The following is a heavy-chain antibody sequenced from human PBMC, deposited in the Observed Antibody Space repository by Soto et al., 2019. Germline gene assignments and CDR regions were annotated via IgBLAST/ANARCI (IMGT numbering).Heavy chain of an antibody. CDR1: GFTFSSYS. J-gene: IGHJ3*02. CDR2: ISSSSSYI. D-gene: IGHD3-9*01. Sequence: SGGSLRLSCAASGFTFSSYSMNWVRQAPGKGLEWVSSISSSSSYIYYADSVKGRFTISRDNAKNSLYLQMNSLRAEDTAVYYCARELHSDYDILTGYMHRWAAFDIWGQGTMVTVSS. CDR3: ARELHSDYDILTGYMHRWAAFDI. V-gene: IGHV3-21*01.